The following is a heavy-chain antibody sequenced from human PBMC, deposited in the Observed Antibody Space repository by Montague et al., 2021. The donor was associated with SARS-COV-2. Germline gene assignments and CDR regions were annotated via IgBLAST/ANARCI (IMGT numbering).Heavy chain of an antibody. V-gene: IGHV4-59*08. CDR2: VLYNKGT. CDR3: DRHPHYDGLNAPPDF. Sequence: SETLSLTCTVSGVSVADYYWSWIRQPPGKGLEWVGDVLYNKGTNFNPSLKSRVAISVDTTKNQFSLIRTSVTAADTAFYYCDRHPHYDGLNAPPDFWDQGTLVTVSS. CDR1: GVSVADYY. J-gene: IGHJ4*02. D-gene: IGHD3-16*01.